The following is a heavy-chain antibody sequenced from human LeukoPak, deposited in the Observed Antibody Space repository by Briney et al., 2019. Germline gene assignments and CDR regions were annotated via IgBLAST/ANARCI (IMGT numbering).Heavy chain of an antibody. Sequence: GGSLRLSCAASGFTFDDYAMHWVRQAPGKGLEWVSGISWNSGSIGYADSVKGRFTISRDNAKNSLYLQMNSLRAEDMALYYCARDTAPAAIGSARDYWGQGTLVTVSS. J-gene: IGHJ4*02. CDR3: ARDTAPAAIGSARDY. CDR1: GFTFDDYA. CDR2: ISWNSGSI. D-gene: IGHD2-2*01. V-gene: IGHV3-9*03.